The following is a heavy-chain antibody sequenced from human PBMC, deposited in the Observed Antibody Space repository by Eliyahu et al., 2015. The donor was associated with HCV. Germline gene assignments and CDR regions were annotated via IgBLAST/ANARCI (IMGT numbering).Heavy chain of an antibody. CDR3: AGGHSYAIDV. V-gene: IGHV3-74*01. CDR2: XNTDSRTT. J-gene: IGHJ6*02. CDR1: GFTFYNYW. Sequence: EVQLVESGGGLVQPGGSLRLSCAASGFTFYNYWMXWVRQGPGKGLVWVSHXNTDSRTTTYADSVKGRFTISRDNAKSTLYLRLDSLRAEDTGVYYCAGGHSYAIDVWGQGTTVTVSS.